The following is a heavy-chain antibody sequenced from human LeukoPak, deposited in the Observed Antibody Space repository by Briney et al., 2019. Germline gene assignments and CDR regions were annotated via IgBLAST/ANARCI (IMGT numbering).Heavy chain of an antibody. V-gene: IGHV3-53*01. D-gene: IGHD6-19*01. CDR2: IYSGGST. CDR3: AKPVTGSIFDY. J-gene: IGHJ4*02. Sequence: GGSLRLSCAASGFTVSSNYMSWVRQAPGKGLEWVSIIYSGGSTYYADSVKGRFTISRDNSKSTLYLQMNSLRAEDTAVYYCAKPVTGSIFDYWGRGTLVTVPS. CDR1: GFTVSSNY.